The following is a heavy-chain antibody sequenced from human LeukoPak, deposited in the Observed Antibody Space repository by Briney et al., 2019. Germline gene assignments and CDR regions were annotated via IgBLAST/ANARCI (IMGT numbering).Heavy chain of an antibody. Sequence: GASVKVSCKASGGTFSSYAISWVRQAPGQGLEWMGGIIPIFGTANYAQKFQGRVTITADESTSTAYMELSSLRSEDTAVYYCARGHNYYDSSGYYYGLGCFDYWGQGTLVTVSS. CDR3: ARGHNYYDSSGYYYGLGCFDY. D-gene: IGHD3-22*01. CDR2: IIPIFGTA. J-gene: IGHJ4*02. V-gene: IGHV1-69*13. CDR1: GGTFSSYA.